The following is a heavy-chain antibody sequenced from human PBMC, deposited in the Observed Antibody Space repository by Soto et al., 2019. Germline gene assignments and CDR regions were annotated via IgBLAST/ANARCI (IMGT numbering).Heavy chain of an antibody. CDR3: ARSQGSSTSLEIYYYYYYGMDV. J-gene: IGHJ6*02. V-gene: IGHV1-69*01. CDR1: GGTFSSYA. CDR2: IIPISGTA. D-gene: IGHD2-2*01. Sequence: QVQLVQSGAEVKKPGSSVKVSCKASGGTFSSYAISWVRQAPGQGLEWMGGIIPISGTANYAQKFQGRVTMTADDSTSTAYMELSSLRSEGTAVYYCARSQGSSTSLEIYYYYYYGMDVWGQGTTVTVSS.